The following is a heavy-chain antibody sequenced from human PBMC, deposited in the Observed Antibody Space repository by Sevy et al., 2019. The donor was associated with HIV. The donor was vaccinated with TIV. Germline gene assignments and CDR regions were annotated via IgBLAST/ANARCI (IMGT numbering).Heavy chain of an antibody. D-gene: IGHD4-17*01. Sequence: GGSLRLSCAASEFTFSDYYMSWIRQAPGKGLEWISDISGSSSYTDYADSVKGRLTISRDNAKNSLYLQMNSLRAGDTAVYYCARDRRNYGGQYFDFWGQGTLVTVSS. CDR3: ARDRRNYGGQYFDF. V-gene: IGHV3-11*06. CDR1: EFTFSDYY. CDR2: ISGSSSYT. J-gene: IGHJ4*02.